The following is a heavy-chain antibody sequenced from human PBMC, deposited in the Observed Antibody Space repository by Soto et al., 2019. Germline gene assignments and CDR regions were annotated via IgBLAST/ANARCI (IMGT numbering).Heavy chain of an antibody. V-gene: IGHV3-23*01. CDR2: VSNSGGTT. CDR3: ARRMDSGTYFDS. D-gene: IGHD2-15*01. CDR1: GFTFNSYA. Sequence: HPGGSLSLSCAASGFTFNSYAMTWVRQAPGKGLEWVSSVSNSGGTTYYADSVKGRFTISRDRSKNTLYLQMNSLRIEDTALYHCARRMDSGTYFDSWGLGTLVTVSS. J-gene: IGHJ4*02.